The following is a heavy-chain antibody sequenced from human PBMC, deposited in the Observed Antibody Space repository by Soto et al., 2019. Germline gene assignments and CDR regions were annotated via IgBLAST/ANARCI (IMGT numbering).Heavy chain of an antibody. CDR2: INPSGGST. CDR3: ARDMGDIVVVVAANWFDP. J-gene: IGHJ5*02. Sequence: ASVKVSCKASGYTFTSYYMHWVRQAPGQGLEWMGIINPSGGSTSYAQKFQGRVTMTRDTSTSTVYMELSSLRSEDTAVYYCARDMGDIVVVVAANWFDPWGQGTLVTVSS. CDR1: GYTFTSYY. D-gene: IGHD2-15*01. V-gene: IGHV1-46*03.